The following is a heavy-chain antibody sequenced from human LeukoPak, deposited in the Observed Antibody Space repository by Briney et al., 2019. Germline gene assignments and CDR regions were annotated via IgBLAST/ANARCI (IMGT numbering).Heavy chain of an antibody. CDR3: ARGIRKSRYCSSTSCFYNWFDP. CDR1: GYTFTSYD. V-gene: IGHV1-8*01. CDR2: MNPNSGNT. J-gene: IGHJ5*02. D-gene: IGHD2-2*01. Sequence: ASVKVSCKASGYTFTSYDINWVRQATGQGLEWMGWMNPNSGNTGYAQKFQGRVTMTRNTSISTAYMELSSLRSEDTAVYYCARGIRKSRYCSSTSCFYNWFDPWGQGTLVTVSS.